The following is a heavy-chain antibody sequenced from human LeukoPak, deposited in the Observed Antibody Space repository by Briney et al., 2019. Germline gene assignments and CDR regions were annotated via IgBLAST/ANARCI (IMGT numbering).Heavy chain of an antibody. CDR1: GGSISTSNYY. CDR2: IYYGGST. Sequence: SETLSLTCTVSGGSISTSNYYWGWIRQPPGKGLEWIGSIYYGGSTYYNPSLKSRVTISLDTSKNPFSLKLSSVTAADTAVYYCARGIAVAGRGDYFDYWGQGTLVTVSS. CDR3: ARGIAVAGRGDYFDY. V-gene: IGHV4-39*07. D-gene: IGHD6-19*01. J-gene: IGHJ4*02.